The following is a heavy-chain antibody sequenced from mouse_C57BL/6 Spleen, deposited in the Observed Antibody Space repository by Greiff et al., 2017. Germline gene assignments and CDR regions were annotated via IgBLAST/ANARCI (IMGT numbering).Heavy chain of an antibody. V-gene: IGHV1-7*01. CDR2: INPSSGYT. J-gene: IGHJ2*01. CDR3: ARREIITTDYFDY. D-gene: IGHD1-1*01. CDR1: GYTFTSYW. Sequence: QVQLQQSGAELAKPGASVKLSCKASGYTFTSYWMHWVKQRPGQGLEWIGYINPSSGYTKYNQKFKDKATLTADKSSSTAYMQLSSLTYEDSEVYYCARREIITTDYFDYWGQGTTLTVSS.